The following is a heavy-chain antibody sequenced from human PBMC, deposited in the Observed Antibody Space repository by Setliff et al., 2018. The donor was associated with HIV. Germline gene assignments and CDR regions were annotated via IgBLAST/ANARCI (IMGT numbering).Heavy chain of an antibody. CDR2: INAGNGNT. CDR3: ARESGVPGYYYYYYMDV. J-gene: IGHJ6*03. D-gene: IGHD3-3*01. V-gene: IGHV1-3*01. Sequence: CKASGYTFTSYAMHWVRQAPGQRLEWMGWINAGNGNTKYSQKFQGRVTLTRDTSISTAHMELSRLRSADTAVYYCARESGVPGYYYYYYMDVWGKGTTVTVSS. CDR1: GYTFTSYA.